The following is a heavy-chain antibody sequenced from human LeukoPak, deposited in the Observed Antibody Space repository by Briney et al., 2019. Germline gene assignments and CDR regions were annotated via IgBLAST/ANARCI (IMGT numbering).Heavy chain of an antibody. CDR1: SGSISSGNYY. J-gene: IGHJ2*01. D-gene: IGHD4-17*01. CDR3: ARAKSVTYGVPRRVSWYFDL. CDR2: IYTSGST. Sequence: SQTLSLTCTVSSGSISSGNYYWSWIRQPAGKGLQWIVRIYTSGSTNYNPSLKSRVTISVDTSKNQFSLKLSSVTAADTAVYYCARAKSVTYGVPRRVSWYFDLWGRGTLVTVSS. V-gene: IGHV4-61*02.